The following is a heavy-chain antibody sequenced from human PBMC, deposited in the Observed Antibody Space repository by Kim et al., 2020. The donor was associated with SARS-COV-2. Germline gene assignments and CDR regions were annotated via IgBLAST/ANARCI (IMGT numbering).Heavy chain of an antibody. CDR2: FDPEDGET. D-gene: IGHD2-2*01. CDR3: ATGPAAISSNWFDP. Sequence: ASVKVSCKVSGYTLTELSMHWVRQAPGKGLEWMGGFDPEDGETIYAQKFQGRVTMTEDTSTDTAYMELSSLRCEDTAVNYCATGPAAISSNWFDPWGQGTLVTVSS. V-gene: IGHV1-24*01. J-gene: IGHJ5*02. CDR1: GYTLTELS.